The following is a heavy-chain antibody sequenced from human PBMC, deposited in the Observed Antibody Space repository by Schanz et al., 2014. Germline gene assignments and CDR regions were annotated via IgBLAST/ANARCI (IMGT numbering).Heavy chain of an antibody. CDR1: GFTFSSFT. J-gene: IGHJ3*02. V-gene: IGHV3-21*06. CDR3: AKDPHKDYGGKPQALDI. CDR2: IDTSGHFV. D-gene: IGHD4-17*01. Sequence: EEQMVESGGGLVKPGGSLRLSCAPSGFTFSSFTMNWVRQAPGKGLEWVSSIDTSGHFVYYADSVKGRFTISRDNSKNTLYLQMNSLRAEDTALYYCAKDPHKDYGGKPQALDIWGQGTMVTVSS.